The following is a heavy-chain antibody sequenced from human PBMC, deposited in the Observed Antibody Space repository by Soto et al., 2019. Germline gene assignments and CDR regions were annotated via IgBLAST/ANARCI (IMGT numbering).Heavy chain of an antibody. CDR1: GFTFSRYA. J-gene: IGHJ4*02. CDR2: ISDSGST. Sequence: PGGSLRLSCTASGFTFSRYAMSWVRQAPGKGLEWVSTISDSGSTYYAESVKGRLTISRDNSKHTLYLQMNSLSAEDTAVYYWARARDEEWSPRFDYWGQGTLVTVSS. CDR3: ARARDEEWSPRFDY. V-gene: IGHV3-23*01. D-gene: IGHD3-3*01.